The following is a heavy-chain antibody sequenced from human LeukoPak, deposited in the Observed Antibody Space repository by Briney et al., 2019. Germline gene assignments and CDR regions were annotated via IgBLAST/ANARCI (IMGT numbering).Heavy chain of an antibody. J-gene: IGHJ4*02. Sequence: PGGSLRLSCAGSGFTFSSYSMNWVRQAPGKGLEWVSFISSGSNDIYYADSVKGRFTISRDNAKNSLYLEMNSLRAEDTAVHYCARSIGAAYFDNWGQGTLVTVSS. CDR2: ISSGSNDI. D-gene: IGHD6-13*01. CDR1: GFTFSSYS. V-gene: IGHV3-21*01. CDR3: ARSIGAAYFDN.